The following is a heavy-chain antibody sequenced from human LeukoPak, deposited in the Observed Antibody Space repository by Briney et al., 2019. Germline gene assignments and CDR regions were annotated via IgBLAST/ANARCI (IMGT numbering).Heavy chain of an antibody. D-gene: IGHD3-16*01. Sequence: SETLSLTCAVSGYSISSGYYWGWIRQPPGKGLEWIGSIYHSGSTYYNPSLKSRVTISVDTSKNQFSLKLSSVTAADTAVYYCARGPYSYYMDVWGKGTTVTVSS. V-gene: IGHV4-38-2*01. CDR2: IYHSGST. J-gene: IGHJ6*03. CDR1: GYSISSGYY. CDR3: ARGPYSYYMDV.